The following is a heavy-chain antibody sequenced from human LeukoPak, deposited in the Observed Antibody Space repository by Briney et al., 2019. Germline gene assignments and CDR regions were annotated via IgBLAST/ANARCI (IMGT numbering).Heavy chain of an antibody. D-gene: IGHD1-26*01. Sequence: RASVKVSCKASGYTFTGYYMHWVRQAPGQGLEWMGWINPYSGGTNYAQKFQGRVTMTRDTSISTAYMELSRLRSDDTAVYYCARDPTPQWELLRHYYMDVWGKGTTVTVSS. J-gene: IGHJ6*03. CDR3: ARDPTPQWELLRHYYMDV. CDR2: INPYSGGT. V-gene: IGHV1-2*02. CDR1: GYTFTGYY.